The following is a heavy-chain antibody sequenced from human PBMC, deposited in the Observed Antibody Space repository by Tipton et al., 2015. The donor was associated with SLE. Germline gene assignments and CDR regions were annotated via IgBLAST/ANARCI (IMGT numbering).Heavy chain of an antibody. D-gene: IGHD3-22*01. V-gene: IGHV3-30*04. J-gene: IGHJ6*02. CDR2: ISSDGSNK. Sequence: SLRLSCTASGFSFDNYAIHWVRQAPGKRLEWVAVISSDGSNKYYADSVKGRFTISRDNSKNTLYLQMNSLRAEDTAVYYCARELLPLYGMDVWGQGTTVTVSS. CDR1: GFSFDNYA. CDR3: ARELLPLYGMDV.